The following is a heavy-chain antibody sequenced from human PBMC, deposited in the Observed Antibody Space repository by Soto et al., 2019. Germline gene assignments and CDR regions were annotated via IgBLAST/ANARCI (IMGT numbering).Heavy chain of an antibody. CDR1: GYTFTSYY. V-gene: IGHV1-46*01. CDR3: ATGYCTNGVCYTIDY. Sequence: ASVKVSCKAPGYTFTSYYMHWVRQAPGQGLEWMGIINPSGGSTSYAQKFQGRVTMTRDTSTSTVYMELSSLRSEDTAVYYCATGYCTNGVCYTIDYWGQGTLVTVSS. CDR2: INPSGGST. D-gene: IGHD2-8*01. J-gene: IGHJ4*02.